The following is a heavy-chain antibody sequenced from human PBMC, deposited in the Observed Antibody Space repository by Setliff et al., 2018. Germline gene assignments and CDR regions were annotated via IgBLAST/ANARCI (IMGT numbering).Heavy chain of an antibody. V-gene: IGHV3-48*03. Sequence: QTGGSLRLSCAASGFTFSTYEMNWVRQAPGKGLEWVSYISSSGSTIYYVDSVKGRFTTSRDNSKNTVSLQMSSLRTEDTAIYFCAGQGPIFGSGLIPGFDQWGQGTMVTVSS. CDR1: GFTFSTYE. CDR2: ISSSGSTI. J-gene: IGHJ4*02. CDR3: AGQGPIFGSGLIPGFDQ. D-gene: IGHD3-3*01.